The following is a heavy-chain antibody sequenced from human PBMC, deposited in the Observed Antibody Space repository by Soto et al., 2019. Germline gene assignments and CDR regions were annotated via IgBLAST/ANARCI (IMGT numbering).Heavy chain of an antibody. CDR3: ARGRGYCSGGSCYPRFDP. Sequence: GASVKVSCKASGYTFTSYDINWVRQATGQGLEWMGWMNPNSGNTGYAQKFQGRVTMTRNTSISTAYMELSSLRSEDTAVYYCARGRGYCSGGSCYPRFDPWGQGTLVTVSS. D-gene: IGHD2-15*01. V-gene: IGHV1-8*01. J-gene: IGHJ5*02. CDR1: GYTFTSYD. CDR2: MNPNSGNT.